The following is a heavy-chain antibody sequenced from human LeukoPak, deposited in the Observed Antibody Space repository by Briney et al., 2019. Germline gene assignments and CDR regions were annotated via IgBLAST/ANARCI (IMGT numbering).Heavy chain of an antibody. CDR2: IKQDGSEK. J-gene: IGHJ4*02. D-gene: IGHD2-15*01. V-gene: IGHV3-7*01. CDR3: ARGRDCSGVPCYYFDY. Sequence: PGGSLRLSRAASGFTFSSYWMSWVRQAPGKGLEWVANIKQDGSEKYYVDSVKGRFTISRDNAKNSLYLQMNSLRAEDTAVYYCARGRDCSGVPCYYFDYWGRGTLVTVSS. CDR1: GFTFSSYW.